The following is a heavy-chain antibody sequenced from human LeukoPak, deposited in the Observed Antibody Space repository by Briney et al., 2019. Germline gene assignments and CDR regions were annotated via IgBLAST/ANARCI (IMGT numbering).Heavy chain of an antibody. Sequence: GGSLRLSCAAWGFTFNSYGMTWARHAPGKGREGVSAIRASGDHTSYADSVKGRFTISRDNSRNTLFLQMNSLRAEDTARFYCAQHRGIAAYWFDPWGQGTLVSVSS. V-gene: IGHV3-23*01. CDR2: IRASGDHT. CDR3: AQHRGIAAYWFDP. J-gene: IGHJ5*02. D-gene: IGHD6-13*01. CDR1: GFTFNSYG.